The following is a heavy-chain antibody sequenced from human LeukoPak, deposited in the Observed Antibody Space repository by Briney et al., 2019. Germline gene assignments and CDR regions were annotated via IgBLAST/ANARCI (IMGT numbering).Heavy chain of an antibody. CDR3: ARDYYDSSGYSRGEYNWFGP. D-gene: IGHD3-22*01. Sequence: PGGSLRLSCAASGFTFSSYRMSWVRQAPGKGLEWVANIKQDGSDKYYVDSVKGRFTIPRDNAKNTLSLQMNTLRAEDTAVYYFARDYYDSSGYSRGEYNWFGPWGQVTLVTVS. J-gene: IGHJ5*02. CDR1: GFTFSSYR. V-gene: IGHV3-7*01. CDR2: IKQDGSDK.